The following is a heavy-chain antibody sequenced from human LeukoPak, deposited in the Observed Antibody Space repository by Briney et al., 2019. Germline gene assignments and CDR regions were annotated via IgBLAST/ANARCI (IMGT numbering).Heavy chain of an antibody. V-gene: IGHV4-61*02. J-gene: IGHJ4*02. CDR2: IYTSGST. CDR1: GGSISSGSYY. D-gene: IGHD1-7*01. CDR3: ARVPYNWNYGYFDY. Sequence: PSQTLSLTCTVSGGSISSGSYYWSWIRQPAGKGLEWIGRIYTSGSTNYNPSLKSRVTISVDTSKNRFSLKLSSVTAADTAVYYCARVPYNWNYGYFDYWGQGTLVTVSS.